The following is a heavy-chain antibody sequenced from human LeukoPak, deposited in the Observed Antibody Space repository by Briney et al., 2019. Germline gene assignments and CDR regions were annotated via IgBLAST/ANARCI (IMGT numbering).Heavy chain of an antibody. CDR2: ISSSSNFI. V-gene: IGHV3-21*01. J-gene: IGHJ4*02. Sequence: PGGSLRLSCAGSGFMFSSYGMSWVRQAPGKGLEWVSSISSSSNFIYYADSVKGRFTISRDNAKNSLYLQMSSLRVEDTAVYYCARDATLVAFDYWGQGTLVSVSS. CDR1: GFMFSSYG. D-gene: IGHD4/OR15-4a*01. CDR3: ARDATLVAFDY.